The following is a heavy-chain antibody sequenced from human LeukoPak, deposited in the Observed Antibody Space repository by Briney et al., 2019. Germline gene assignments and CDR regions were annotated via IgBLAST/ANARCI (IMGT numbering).Heavy chain of an antibody. CDR1: GYTFTGYY. V-gene: IGHV1-2*02. CDR2: INPNSGGT. Sequence: ASVKVSCKVSGYTFTGYYMHWVRLAPGQGLEWMGWINPNSGGTNYARKFQGRVTVTRDTSISTAYMELNRLRSDDTAVYYCARVEVSNPQLSPIDYWGQGTLVTVSS. CDR3: ARVEVSNPQLSPIDY. J-gene: IGHJ4*02.